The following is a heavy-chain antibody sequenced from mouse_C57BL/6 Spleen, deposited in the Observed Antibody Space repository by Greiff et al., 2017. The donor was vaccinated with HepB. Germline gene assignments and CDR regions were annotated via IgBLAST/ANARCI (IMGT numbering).Heavy chain of an antibody. J-gene: IGHJ4*01. CDR2: IYPGSGST. Sequence: VQLQQPGAELVKPGASVKMSCKASGYTFTSYWITWVKQRPGQGLEWIGDIYPGSGSTNYNEKFKSKATLTVDTSSSTAYMQLSSLTSEDSAVYYCARSSSYYSNYDAMDYWGQGTSVTVSS. V-gene: IGHV1-55*01. CDR1: GYTFTSYW. D-gene: IGHD2-5*01. CDR3: ARSSSYYSNYDAMDY.